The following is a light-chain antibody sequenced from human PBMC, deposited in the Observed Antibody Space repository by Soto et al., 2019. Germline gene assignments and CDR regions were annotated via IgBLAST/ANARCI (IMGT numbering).Light chain of an antibody. CDR2: GAS. Sequence: EIVMTQSPATLSVSPGEGATLSCKASQNVYNNLAWYQQRPGQAPRLLIYGASSRATGIPDRFSGSGSGTDFTLTISRLEPEDFAVYYCQQYGSSPLTFGGGTKVEIK. CDR1: QNVYNN. CDR3: QQYGSSPLT. J-gene: IGKJ4*01. V-gene: IGKV3-20*01.